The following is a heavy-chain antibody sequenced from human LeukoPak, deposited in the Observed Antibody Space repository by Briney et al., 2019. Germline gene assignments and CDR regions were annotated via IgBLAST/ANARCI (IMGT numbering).Heavy chain of an antibody. D-gene: IGHD3-3*01. V-gene: IGHV1-18*01. CDR2: ISAYNGNT. Sequence: VASVQVSCQASGYTFTSYGISWVRQAPGQGLEWMGWISAYNGNTNYAQKLQGRVTMTTDTSTSTAYMELRSLRSDDTAVYYCARAYYDFRSGYYTGGRHYMDVWGKGTTVTVSS. CDR3: ARAYYDFRSGYYTGGRHYMDV. J-gene: IGHJ6*03. CDR1: GYTFTSYG.